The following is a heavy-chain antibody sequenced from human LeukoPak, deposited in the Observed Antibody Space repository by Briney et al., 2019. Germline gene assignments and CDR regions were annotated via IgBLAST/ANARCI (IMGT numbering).Heavy chain of an antibody. CDR3: VRVRRFLEWLYAFDI. Sequence: SETLSLTCTVSGGSISSGSYYWSWIRQPAGKGLEWIGRIYTSGSTNYNPSLKSRVTISVDTSKNQFSLKLSSVTAADTAVYYCVRVRRFLEWLYAFDIWGQGTMVTVSS. D-gene: IGHD3-3*01. J-gene: IGHJ3*02. CDR1: GGSISSGSYY. V-gene: IGHV4-61*02. CDR2: IYTSGST.